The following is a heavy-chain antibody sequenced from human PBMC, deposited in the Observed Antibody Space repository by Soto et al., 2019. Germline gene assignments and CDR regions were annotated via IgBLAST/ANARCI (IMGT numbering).Heavy chain of an antibody. CDR1: GFSFSASN. CDR3: VRDWWSLVSYS. D-gene: IGHD2-15*01. V-gene: IGHV3-48*01. J-gene: IGHJ5*01. CDR2: ITSTSDIV. Sequence: EVRLVESGGDLVRPGGSLRLSCTASGFSFSASNMNWVRQAPGRGPEWVSYITSTSDIVSYADSVEGRFTVSRDNAKNSMYLHLTSLRVEDTAVYYCVRDWWSLVSYSRGPGTLVTVSS.